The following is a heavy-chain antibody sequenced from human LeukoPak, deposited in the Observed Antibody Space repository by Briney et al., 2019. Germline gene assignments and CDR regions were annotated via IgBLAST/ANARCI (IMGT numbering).Heavy chain of an antibody. CDR2: ISGSGDGT. CDR3: AKGIIPSAYSYIDF. J-gene: IGHJ4*02. CDR1: GFTLTVFG. Sequence: GGSLRLSCAASGFTLTVFGMSWVRQAPGKGLEWVSVISGSGDGTYYADSVKGRFTISRDNSKNTLYLQMISLRAEDTALYYCAKGIIPSAYSYIDFWGQGTLVTVSS. V-gene: IGHV3-23*01. D-gene: IGHD2-15*01.